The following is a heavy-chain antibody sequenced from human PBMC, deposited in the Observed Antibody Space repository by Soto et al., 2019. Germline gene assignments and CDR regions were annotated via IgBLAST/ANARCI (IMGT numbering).Heavy chain of an antibody. Sequence: GGSLRLSCAASGFTFSSYSMNWVRQAPGKGLEWVSYISSSSSTIYYADSVKGRFTISRDNAKNSLYLQMNSLRAEDTAVYYCARDDLPYDFWSGYDYWGQGTLVTVSS. CDR2: ISSSSSTI. CDR3: ARDDLPYDFWSGYDY. V-gene: IGHV3-48*01. CDR1: GFTFSSYS. D-gene: IGHD3-3*01. J-gene: IGHJ4*02.